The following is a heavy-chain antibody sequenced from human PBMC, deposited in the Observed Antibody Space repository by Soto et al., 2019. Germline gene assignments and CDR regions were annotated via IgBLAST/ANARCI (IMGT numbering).Heavy chain of an antibody. V-gene: IGHV1-69*01. CDR1: GGTFSSYA. CDR3: SSQSIDGWFGEWGMC. J-gene: IGHJ4*02. D-gene: IGHD3-10*01. Sequence: QVQLVQSGAEVKKPGSSVKVSCKASGGTFSSYAISWVRQAPGQGLEWMGGIIPIFGTANYAKKFQGRVTITADESTSTAYMELRSRRSEDTAVYYCSSQSIDGWFGEWGMCWGQGTLVTVSS. CDR2: IIPIFGTA.